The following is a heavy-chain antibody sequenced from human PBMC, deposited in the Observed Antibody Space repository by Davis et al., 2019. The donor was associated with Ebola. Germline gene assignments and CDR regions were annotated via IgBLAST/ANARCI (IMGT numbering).Heavy chain of an antibody. J-gene: IGHJ4*02. Sequence: GESLKISCAASGFIFSKYPMHWVRQAPGKGLEWVADVWYDGRNTYYAESVRCRFTISRDNSKNSLYLEVDSLRAEDTAVYYCARGFPGGDYLSDFWGQGTLVTVPS. CDR3: ARGFPGGDYLSDF. CDR2: VWYDGRNT. V-gene: IGHV3-33*01. D-gene: IGHD4-17*01. CDR1: GFIFSKYP.